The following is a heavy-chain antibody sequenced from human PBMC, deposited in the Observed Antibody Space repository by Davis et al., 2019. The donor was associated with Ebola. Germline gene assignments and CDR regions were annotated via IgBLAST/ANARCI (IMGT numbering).Heavy chain of an antibody. CDR1: GYTFTTYG. D-gene: IGHD5-18*01. J-gene: IGHJ4*02. CDR2: INSYNDNT. Sequence: AASVKVSCKASGYTFTTYGISWVRQAPGQGLEWMAWINSYNDNTNYAQNFQGRVTLTTDTSTNTAYMELRDLRSDDAALYYCARLAMVAAGCHDYWGQGSLVAVSS. V-gene: IGHV1-18*01. CDR3: ARLAMVAAGCHDY.